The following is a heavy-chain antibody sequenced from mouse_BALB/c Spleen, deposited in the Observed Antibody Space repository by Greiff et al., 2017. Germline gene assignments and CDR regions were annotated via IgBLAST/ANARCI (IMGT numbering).Heavy chain of an antibody. CDR3: ARWAGYAMDY. CDR2: ISYSGST. V-gene: IGHV3-2*02. J-gene: IGHJ4*01. Sequence: EVKLVESGPGLVKPSQSLSLTCTVTGYSITSDYAWNWIRQFPGNKLEWMGYISYSGSTSYNPSLKSRISITRDTSKNQFFLQLNSVTTEDTATYYCARWAGYAMDYWGQGTSVTVSS. CDR1: GYSITSDYA.